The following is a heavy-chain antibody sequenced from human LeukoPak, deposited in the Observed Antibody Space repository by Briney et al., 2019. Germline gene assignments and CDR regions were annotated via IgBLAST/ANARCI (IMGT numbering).Heavy chain of an antibody. J-gene: IGHJ4*02. CDR1: GGTFSSYA. V-gene: IGHV1-69*13. CDR3: ARHLDDYDSSGYYYYFDY. Sequence: ASVKVSCKASGGTFSSYAISWVRQAPGQGLEWMGGIIPIFGTANYAQKFQGRVTITADESTSTAYMELSSLRSEDTAVYYCARHLDDYDSSGYYYYFDYWGQGTLVTVSS. CDR2: IIPIFGTA. D-gene: IGHD3-22*01.